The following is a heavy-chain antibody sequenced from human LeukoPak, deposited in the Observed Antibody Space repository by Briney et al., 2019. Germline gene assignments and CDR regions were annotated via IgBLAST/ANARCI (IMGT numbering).Heavy chain of an antibody. Sequence: PSETLSLTCTVSGGSISSGDYHWSWIRQPPGKGLEWIGNIYYSGSTYYNPSLKSRVILSVDTSKTQFSLKLSSVPAADTAVYFCASPRGDDSGGYYTWYFHHWGQGILVTVSS. CDR3: ASPRGDDSGGYYTWYFHH. V-gene: IGHV4-30-4*08. CDR2: IYYSGST. CDR1: GGSISSGDYH. D-gene: IGHD3-22*01. J-gene: IGHJ1*01.